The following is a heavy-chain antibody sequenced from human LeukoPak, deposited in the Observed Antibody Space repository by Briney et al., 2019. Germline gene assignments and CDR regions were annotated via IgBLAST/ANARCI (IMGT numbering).Heavy chain of an antibody. J-gene: IGHJ4*02. CDR2: IRYDGSNK. V-gene: IGHV3-30*02. CDR1: GFTFSSYG. Sequence: PGGSLRLSCAVSGFTFSSYGMHWVRQAPGKGLEWVAFIRYDGSNKYYADSVKGRFTISRDNSKNTLYLQMNSLRAEDTAVYYCAKARYYYGSGSYGPFDYWGQGTLVTVSS. CDR3: AKARYYYGSGSYGPFDY. D-gene: IGHD3-10*01.